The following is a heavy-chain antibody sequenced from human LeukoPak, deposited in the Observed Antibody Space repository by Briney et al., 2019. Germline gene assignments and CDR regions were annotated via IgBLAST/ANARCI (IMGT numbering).Heavy chain of an antibody. CDR2: ISWNSGSI. J-gene: IGHJ1*01. CDR1: GFTFDDYA. CDR3: AKDRYSGSYYPKYFQH. V-gene: IGHV3-9*01. Sequence: GGSLRLSCAASGFTFDDYAMHWARQAPGKGLEWVSGISWNSGSIGYADSVKGRFTISRDNAKNSLYLQMNSLRAEDTALYYCAKDRYSGSYYPKYFQHWGQGTLVTVSS. D-gene: IGHD1-26*01.